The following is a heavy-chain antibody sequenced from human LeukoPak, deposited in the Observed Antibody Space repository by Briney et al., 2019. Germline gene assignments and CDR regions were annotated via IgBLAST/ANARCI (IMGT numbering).Heavy chain of an antibody. CDR1: GGSFSGYY. V-gene: IGHV4-34*01. CDR2: INHSGST. CDR3: ARGVDTYYDFWSGYSRGLTFDY. Sequence: TPSETLSLTCAVYGGSFSGYYWSWIRQPPGKGLEWIGEINHSGSTNYNPSLKSRVTISVDTSKNQFSLKLSSVTAADTAVYYCARGVDTYYDFWSGYSRGLTFDYWGQGTLVTVSS. J-gene: IGHJ4*02. D-gene: IGHD3-3*01.